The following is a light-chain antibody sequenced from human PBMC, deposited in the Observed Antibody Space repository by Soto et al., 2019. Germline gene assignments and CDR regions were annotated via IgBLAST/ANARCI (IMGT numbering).Light chain of an antibody. V-gene: IGLV2-14*01. CDR1: SSEVGGYNY. Sequence: QSALTQPASVYGSPGQSITISCTGTSSEVGGYNYVSWYQQHPGKAPKLMIYDVSNRPSGVSNRFSGSKSGNTASLTISGLQAEDEADYYCSSYTSSSTPYVVFGGGTKLTVL. J-gene: IGLJ2*01. CDR3: SSYTSSSTPYVV. CDR2: DVS.